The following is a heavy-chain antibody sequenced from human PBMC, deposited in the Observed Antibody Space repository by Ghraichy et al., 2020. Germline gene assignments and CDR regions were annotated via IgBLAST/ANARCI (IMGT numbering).Heavy chain of an antibody. J-gene: IGHJ6*03. CDR2: INHSGST. Sequence: SETLSLTCAVYGGSFSGYYWSWIRQPPGKGLEWIGEINHSGSTNYNPSLKSRVTISVDTSKNQFSLKLSSVTAADTAVYYCARGRVYSYGFSRYYYYYYMDVWGKGTTVTVSS. V-gene: IGHV4-34*01. D-gene: IGHD5-18*01. CDR1: GGSFSGYY. CDR3: ARGRVYSYGFSRYYYYYYMDV.